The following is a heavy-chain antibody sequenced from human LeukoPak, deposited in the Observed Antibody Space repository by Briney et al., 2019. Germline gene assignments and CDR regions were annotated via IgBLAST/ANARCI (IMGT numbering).Heavy chain of an antibody. CDR2: ISSSGSTI. J-gene: IGHJ5*02. D-gene: IGHD4-17*01. CDR3: AREENGYYDIWFDP. V-gene: IGHV3-11*04. CDR1: GFTFIDCY. Sequence: GGSLRPLCAASGFTFIDCYISCVHQAPGKGLEWVSYISSSGSTIYYADSVKGGFTISRDNAKNSLYLQLNSLRAEDTAVYYCAREENGYYDIWFDPCGPGTLVTVSS.